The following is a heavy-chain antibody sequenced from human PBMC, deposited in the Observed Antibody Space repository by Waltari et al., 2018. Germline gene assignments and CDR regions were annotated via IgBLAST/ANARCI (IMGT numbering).Heavy chain of an antibody. D-gene: IGHD3-22*01. CDR3: AKKRTSYYDSSGAAFFDW. J-gene: IGHJ4*02. CDR2: ISWNSATT. V-gene: IGHV3-9*01. Sequence: AMPWVRQIAGKGLEWASGISWNSATTSYADSVKGRFTISSDSAKNSNYRQLISLSPEDTALHYCAKKRTSYYDSSGAAFFDWWGQGTLVTVSS. CDR1: A.